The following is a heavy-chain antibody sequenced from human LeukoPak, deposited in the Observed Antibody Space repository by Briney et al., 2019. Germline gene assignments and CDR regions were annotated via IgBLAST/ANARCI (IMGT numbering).Heavy chain of an antibody. CDR1: EFTVSSNY. CDR2: IYGGGRT. Sequence: PGGSLRLSCAASEFTVSSNYMSWVRQAPGKGLDWVSVIYGGGRTFSADSVKGRFTISRDNSKNTLYLQMNSLRPEDTAVYYCARGGGDDAFDIWGQGTMVTVSS. CDR3: ARGGGDDAFDI. D-gene: IGHD3-16*01. J-gene: IGHJ3*02. V-gene: IGHV3-66*01.